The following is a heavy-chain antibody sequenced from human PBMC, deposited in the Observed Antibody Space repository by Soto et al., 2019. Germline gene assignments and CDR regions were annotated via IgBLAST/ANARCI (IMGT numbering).Heavy chain of an antibody. D-gene: IGHD3-10*01. CDR3: ARGFGLFNY. Sequence: EVQLLESGGGLVQPGGSLRLSCGVSGFTFNDFEMNWVRQAPGKGLEWLAYIDGSGTTKKYADSVRGRFTISRDNPNNSLFLQMSSMRAADTAIYYCARGFGLFNYWGQGTLVSVSS. CDR2: IDGSGTTK. CDR1: GFTFNDFE. J-gene: IGHJ4*02. V-gene: IGHV3-48*03.